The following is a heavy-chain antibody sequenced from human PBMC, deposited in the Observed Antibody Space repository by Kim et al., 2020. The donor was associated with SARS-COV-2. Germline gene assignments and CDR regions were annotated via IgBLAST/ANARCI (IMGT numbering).Heavy chain of an antibody. Sequence: GGSLRLSCAASGFTFDDYAMHWVRQAPGKGLEWVSGISWNSGSIGYADSVKGRFTISRDNAKNSLYLQMNSLRAEDTALYYCAKDRVAATAQYYYYYYY. CDR3: AKDRVAATAQYYYYYYY. V-gene: IGHV3-9*01. CDR2: ISWNSGSI. CDR1: GFTFDDYA. D-gene: IGHD2-15*01. J-gene: IGHJ6*03.